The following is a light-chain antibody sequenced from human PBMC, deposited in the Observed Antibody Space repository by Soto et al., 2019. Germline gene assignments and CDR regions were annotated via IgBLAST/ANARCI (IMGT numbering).Light chain of an antibody. V-gene: IGKV1-9*01. CDR1: QGISSY. J-gene: IGKJ5*01. CDR2: AAS. Sequence: IQLIQTPSFLSSYVGDRVTITCRSSQGISSYLAWYQQKPGKAPKLLLYAASTLQSGVPSRFSVSGSGTEFTLTICRLQPEDFATDYCQQLNSYPITIGQGTRLEIK. CDR3: QQLNSYPIT.